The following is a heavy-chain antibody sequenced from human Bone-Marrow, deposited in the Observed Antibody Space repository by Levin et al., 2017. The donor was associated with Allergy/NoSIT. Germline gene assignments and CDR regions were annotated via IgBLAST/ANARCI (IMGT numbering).Heavy chain of an antibody. V-gene: IGHV1-46*01. D-gene: IGHD5-18*01. Sequence: GGSLRLSCKASGYTFTSYYMHWVRQAPGQGLEWMGIINPSGGSTTYAQKFQGRVTMTRDTSTSTVYMELSSLRSEDTAVYYCARWTTAMAVWGQGTLVTVSS. CDR2: INPSGGST. J-gene: IGHJ4*02. CDR3: ARWTTAMAV. CDR1: GYTFTSYY.